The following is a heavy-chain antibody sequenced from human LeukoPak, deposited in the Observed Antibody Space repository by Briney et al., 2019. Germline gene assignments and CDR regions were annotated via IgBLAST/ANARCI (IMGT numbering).Heavy chain of an antibody. CDR1: GGTFSSYA. CDR3: ARGGELLGVNDY. J-gene: IGHJ4*02. Sequence: ASVKVSCKASGGTFSSYAINWVRQATGQGLEWMGWMNPNSGNTGYAQKFQGRVTMTRNTSISTAYMELSSLRSEDTAVYYCARGGELLGVNDYWGQGTLVTVSS. D-gene: IGHD1-26*01. V-gene: IGHV1-8*02. CDR2: MNPNSGNT.